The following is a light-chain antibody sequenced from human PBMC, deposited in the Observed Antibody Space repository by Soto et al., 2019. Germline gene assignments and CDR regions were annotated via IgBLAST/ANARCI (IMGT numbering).Light chain of an antibody. CDR1: QSVRSN. CDR3: QQYNDWLWT. CDR2: GAS. Sequence: EIVMTQSPSTRSVSPGERATLSCRASQSVRSNLAWYQQRRGQAPRLLIYGASTRATGIPARFSGSGSGTEFTLTISSLQSEDFAVYYCQQYNDWLWTFGQGTKVDIK. V-gene: IGKV3-15*01. J-gene: IGKJ1*01.